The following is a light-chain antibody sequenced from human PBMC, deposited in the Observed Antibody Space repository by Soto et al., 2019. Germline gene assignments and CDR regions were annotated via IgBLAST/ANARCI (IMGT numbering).Light chain of an antibody. CDR3: SSYTSSSTLGV. CDR1: SSDVGGYNY. J-gene: IGLJ2*01. V-gene: IGLV2-14*01. CDR2: DVS. Sequence: QSVLTQPASVSGSPGQSITISCTGTSSDVGGYNYVSWYQQHPGKAHKLMIYDVSNRPSGVSNRFSGSKSGNTASLTISGLQAEYEADYYCSSYTSSSTLGVFGGGTKLTVL.